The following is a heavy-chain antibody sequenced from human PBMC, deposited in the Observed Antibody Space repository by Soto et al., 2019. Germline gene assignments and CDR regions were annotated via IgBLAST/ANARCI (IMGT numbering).Heavy chain of an antibody. V-gene: IGHV3-30-3*01. D-gene: IGHD6-13*01. J-gene: IGHJ6*02. CDR2: ISYDGSNK. Sequence: QVQLVESGGGVVQPGRSLRLSCAAFGFTFSSYAMHWVRQAPGKGLEWVAVISYDGSNKYYADSVKGRFTISRDNSKNTLYLQMNSLRAEDTAVYYCARDFEVAAAGLGIWDYYYGMDVWGQGTTVTVSS. CDR3: ARDFEVAAAGLGIWDYYYGMDV. CDR1: GFTFSSYA.